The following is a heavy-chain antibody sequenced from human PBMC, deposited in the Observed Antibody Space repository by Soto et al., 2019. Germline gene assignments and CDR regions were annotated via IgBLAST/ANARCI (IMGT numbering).Heavy chain of an antibody. V-gene: IGHV1-3*01. CDR1: GSSFTAHV. CDR3: VAAYDSWSDFFQREC. D-gene: IGHD3-3*01. CDR2: INAGNGNA. Sequence: ASVKVSCKASGSSFTAHVIHWVRQAPGPGQRLDWMGWINAGNGNAKYSEKFQGKVTFTRDTSATTAYMDLRSLTSEDTAVYYCVAAYDSWSDFFQRECWGQGTLVTVSS. J-gene: IGHJ4*02.